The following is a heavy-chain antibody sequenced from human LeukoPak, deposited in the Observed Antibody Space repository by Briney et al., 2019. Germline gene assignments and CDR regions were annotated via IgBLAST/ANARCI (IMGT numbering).Heavy chain of an antibody. CDR1: GGSINSGNW. J-gene: IGHJ4*02. Sequence: PSGTLSLTCAVSGGSINSGNWWSWVRQPPGKGLEWIGEIFHSGSTNYNPSLKSRVTISVDTSKNQFSLKLSSVTAADTAVYYCARHTSRWRYSGSYYFDYWGQGTLVTVSS. V-gene: IGHV4-4*02. CDR2: IFHSGST. D-gene: IGHD1-26*01. CDR3: ARHTSRWRYSGSYYFDY.